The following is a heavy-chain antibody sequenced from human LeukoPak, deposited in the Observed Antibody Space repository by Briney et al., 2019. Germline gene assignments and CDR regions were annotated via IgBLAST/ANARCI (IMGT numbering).Heavy chain of an antibody. D-gene: IGHD6-19*01. J-gene: IGHJ3*02. Sequence: GRSLRLSCAASGFTFSSYAMHWVRQAPGKGLEWVAVISYDGSNKYYADSVKGRFTISRDNSKNTLYLQMNSLRAEDTAVYYCARSRGYRSGWPFDIWGQGTMVTVSS. V-gene: IGHV3-30-3*01. CDR2: ISYDGSNK. CDR3: ARSRGYRSGWPFDI. CDR1: GFTFSSYA.